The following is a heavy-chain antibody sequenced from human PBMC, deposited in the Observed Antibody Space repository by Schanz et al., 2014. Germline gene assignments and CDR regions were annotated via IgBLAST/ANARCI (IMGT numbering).Heavy chain of an antibody. Sequence: QVQLVQSGAEVKKPGSSVKVSCKASGGTFSSYTISWVRQAPGQGPEWMGRIIPILGIGNDAQKFQGRVTITADKSTSTAYMEPRSLRSDDTAVYYCARDGPYYDFLYGMDVWGQGTLVTVSS. V-gene: IGHV1-69*08. CDR1: GGTFSSYT. CDR3: ARDGPYYDFLYGMDV. J-gene: IGHJ6*02. CDR2: IIPILGIG. D-gene: IGHD3-3*01.